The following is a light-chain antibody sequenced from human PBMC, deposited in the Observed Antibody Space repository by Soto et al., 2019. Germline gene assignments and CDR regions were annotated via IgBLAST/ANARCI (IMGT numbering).Light chain of an antibody. CDR2: GSS. Sequence: DIPMTQSPSSLSASVGDSVTITCRASQGISNFLAWYQQKPGKVPKLLIYGSSTLQSGVPSRFSGSGPGTDFTLTISSLQPEDVATYYCQKYDSDPRTFGQGTKVEIK. V-gene: IGKV1-27*01. CDR1: QGISNF. J-gene: IGKJ1*01. CDR3: QKYDSDPRT.